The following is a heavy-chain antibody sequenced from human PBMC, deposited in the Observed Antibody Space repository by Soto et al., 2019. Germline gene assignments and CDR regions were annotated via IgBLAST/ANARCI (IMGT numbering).Heavy chain of an antibody. CDR1: GHLFNNHW. CDR3: ARGYFDSGHGYDL. D-gene: IGHD3-10*01. CDR2: IFTRDSET. V-gene: IGHV5-51*01. J-gene: IGHJ5*02. Sequence: EQLEQSGAEVKKPGESLKISCKGPGHLFNNHWIGWLRQTPGKGLEWMGLIFTRDSETKTSPSFQGHVSFSVDNSINTVYLQWTSLKTTDTGIYFCARGYFDSGHGYDLWGQGTLVTVSS.